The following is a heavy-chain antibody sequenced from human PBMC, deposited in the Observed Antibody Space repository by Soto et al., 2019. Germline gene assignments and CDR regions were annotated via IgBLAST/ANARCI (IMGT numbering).Heavy chain of an antibody. CDR3: AVGTTVVAFYYYYAMDV. CDR1: GGPFSSHT. J-gene: IGHJ6*02. D-gene: IGHD4-4*01. V-gene: IGHV1-69*01. CDR2: IIPISGTA. Sequence: QVQVVQSGADVKQPGSSVRVSCKASGGPFSSHTFSWVRQTPGQGLEWMGGIIPISGTANYAKNFQGRLTITADESSRTDYMELSSLRSEDTAVYYCAVGTTVVAFYYYYAMDVWGQGTAVTVSS.